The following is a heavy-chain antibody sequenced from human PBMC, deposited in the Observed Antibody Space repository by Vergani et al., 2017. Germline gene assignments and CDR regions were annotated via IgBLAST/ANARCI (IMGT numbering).Heavy chain of an antibody. CDR2: INHSGST. D-gene: IGHD6-19*01. J-gene: IGHJ5*02. Sequence: QLQLQESGPGLVKPSETLSLTCAVYGGSFSGYYWSWIRQPPGKGLEWIGEINHSGSTNYNPSLKSRVTISVDTSKNQFSLKLSSVTAADTAVYYCARGRSSGWSAWGQGTLVTVSS. CDR3: ARGRSSGWSA. V-gene: IGHV4-34*01. CDR1: GGSFSGYY.